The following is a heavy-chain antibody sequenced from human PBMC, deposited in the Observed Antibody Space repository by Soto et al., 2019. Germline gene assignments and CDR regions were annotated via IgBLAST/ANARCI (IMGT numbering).Heavy chain of an antibody. CDR1: GFTFDDYT. CDR2: ISWDGGST. Sequence: GWSLRLSCAASGFTFDDYTMHWVRQAPGKGLEWVSLISWDGGSTYYADSVKGRFTISRDNSKNSLYLQMNSLRTEDTALYYCAKEDTAMVTGYYYYGMDLWGQGNKVTVSS. D-gene: IGHD5-18*01. V-gene: IGHV3-43*01. CDR3: AKEDTAMVTGYYYYGMDL. J-gene: IGHJ6*02.